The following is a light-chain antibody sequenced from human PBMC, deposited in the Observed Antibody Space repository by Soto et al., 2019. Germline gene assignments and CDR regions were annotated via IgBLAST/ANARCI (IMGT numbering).Light chain of an antibody. CDR1: QGISSY. CDR3: QQRNSYPIT. V-gene: IGKV1-9*01. J-gene: IGKJ5*01. CDR2: TAS. Sequence: DIQLTQSPSFLSASVGDRVTITCRASQGISSYLAWYQQKPGKAPNLLIHTASTLQSGVPSRFSGSGSGTEFTLTLRSLQPEDFATSYCQQRNSYPITFGQGTRL.